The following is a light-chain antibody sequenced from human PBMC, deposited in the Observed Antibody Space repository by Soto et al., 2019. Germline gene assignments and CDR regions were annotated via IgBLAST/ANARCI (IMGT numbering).Light chain of an antibody. J-gene: IGLJ1*01. CDR2: EGD. CDR3: CSYTGSSTFV. CDR1: SSDVGTYSL. Sequence: QSALTQPASVSGSPGQSITISCTGTSSDVGTYSLVSWFQHHPGKVPKLVIYEGDKRPSGVSNRFSGSRSANTASLTISGLRTEDEADYYCCSYTGSSTFVFGTGTKVTVL. V-gene: IGLV2-23*03.